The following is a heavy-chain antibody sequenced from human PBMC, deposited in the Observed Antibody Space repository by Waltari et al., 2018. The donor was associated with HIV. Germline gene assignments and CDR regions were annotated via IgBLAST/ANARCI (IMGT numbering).Heavy chain of an antibody. D-gene: IGHD2-21*02. CDR1: RHTFTDYY. J-gene: IGHJ6*02. CDR3: AKGGAIVVVTAIRYYGLDV. V-gene: IGHV1-2*02. CDR2: INPKSGAT. Sequence: QVQLVQSGPEVKKSGASVNVSCKASRHTFTDYYIHWVRQAPGQGLEWMGWINPKSGATKYALQWQGRVTLTRDTSTSTAHMELNSLRSDDTAVYFCAKGGAIVVVTAIRYYGLDVWGQGTTVTVSS.